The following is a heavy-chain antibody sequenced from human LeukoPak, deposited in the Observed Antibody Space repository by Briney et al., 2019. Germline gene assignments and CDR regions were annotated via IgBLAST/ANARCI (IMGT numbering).Heavy chain of an antibody. D-gene: IGHD3-3*01. CDR1: GGSFSGYY. CDR3: ARASKVFWSGYALAGHWFDP. J-gene: IGHJ5*02. Sequence: SETLSLTCAVYGGSFSGYYWSWIRQPPGKGLEWIGEINHSGTTNYNPSLKSRVTISVDTSKNQFSLKLSSVTAADTAVYYCARASKVFWSGYALAGHWFDPWGQGTLVTVSS. V-gene: IGHV4-34*01. CDR2: INHSGTT.